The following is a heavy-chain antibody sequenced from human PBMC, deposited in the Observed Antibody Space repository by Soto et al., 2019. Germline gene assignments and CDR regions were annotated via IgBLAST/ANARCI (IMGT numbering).Heavy chain of an antibody. V-gene: IGHV4-39*01. J-gene: IGHJ5*02. D-gene: IGHD3-9*01. CDR3: ARYFDWLLNWFDP. CDR1: GGSISSSSYY. CDR2: IYYSGST. Sequence: QLQLQESGPGLVKPSETLSLTCTVSGGSISSSSYYWGWIRQPPGKGLEGIGSIYYSGSTYYNPSLKSRVTISVDTSKNQFSRKLSSVTAADTAVYYCARYFDWLLNWFDPWGQGTLVTVSS.